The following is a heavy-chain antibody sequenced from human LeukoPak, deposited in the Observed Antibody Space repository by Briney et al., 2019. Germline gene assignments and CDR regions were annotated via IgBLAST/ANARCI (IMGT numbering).Heavy chain of an antibody. CDR2: ISSSSSYI. D-gene: IGHD1-26*01. Sequence: GGSLRLSCAASGFTFSSYSMNWVRQAPGKGLEWVSSISSSSSYIYYADSVKGRFTISRDNAKNSLYLQMNSLRAEDTAVYYCARENGVGAQTVRDYYYYYMGVWGKGTTVTVSS. J-gene: IGHJ6*03. CDR3: ARENGVGAQTVRDYYYYYMGV. CDR1: GFTFSSYS. V-gene: IGHV3-21*01.